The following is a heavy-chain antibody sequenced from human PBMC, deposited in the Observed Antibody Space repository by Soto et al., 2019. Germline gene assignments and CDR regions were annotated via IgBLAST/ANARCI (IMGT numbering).Heavy chain of an antibody. CDR3: IRGGAYVASDY. CDR1: GGPISSGDYY. Sequence: SETLSLTCNVSGGPISSGDYYWSWIRQHPGKGLEWIGYIYHNGNTHYNPSLKSRVTISLDTSKNQFSLNLSSVTAADTAVYYCIRGGAYVASDYWGQGILVTVSS. V-gene: IGHV4-31*03. D-gene: IGHD3-16*01. J-gene: IGHJ4*02. CDR2: IYHNGNT.